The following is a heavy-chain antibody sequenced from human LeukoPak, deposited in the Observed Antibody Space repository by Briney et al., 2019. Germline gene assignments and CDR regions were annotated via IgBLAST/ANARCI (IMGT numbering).Heavy chain of an antibody. CDR2: IYSGGST. Sequence: GGSLRLSCAASGFTVSSNYMSWVRQAPGKGLEWVSVIYSGGSTYYADSVKGRFTISRDNSKNTVYLQMNSLRVEDTAVYYCARLWIQDHSDAFDIWGQGTMVTVSS. J-gene: IGHJ3*02. D-gene: IGHD5-18*01. CDR1: GFTVSSNY. V-gene: IGHV3-53*01. CDR3: ARLWIQDHSDAFDI.